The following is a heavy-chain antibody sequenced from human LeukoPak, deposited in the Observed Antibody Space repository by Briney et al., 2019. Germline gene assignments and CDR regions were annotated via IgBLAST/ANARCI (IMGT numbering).Heavy chain of an antibody. CDR3: ARWGNGLFDY. D-gene: IGHD3-16*01. J-gene: IGHJ4*02. CDR2: IYYSGST. CDR1: GGSISSSSYY. V-gene: IGHV4-39*01. Sequence: SETLSLTCTVSGGSISSSSYYWGWIRQPPGKGLEWIGSIYYSGSTYYNPSLKSRVTISVDTSKNQFSLKLSSVTAADTAVYYCARWGNGLFDYWGQGTLVTVSS.